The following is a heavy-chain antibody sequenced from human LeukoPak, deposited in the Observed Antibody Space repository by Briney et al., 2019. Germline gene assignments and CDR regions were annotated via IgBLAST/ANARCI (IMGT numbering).Heavy chain of an antibody. Sequence: GGSLRLSCAASGFTFSSYAMNWFRKAPGKGLEGVAVISYDGSNKYYADSVKGRFTISRDNSKNTLYLQMNSLRAEDTAVYYCARDGERYSSSWSYFDYWGQGTLVTVSS. CDR1: GFTFSSYA. D-gene: IGHD6-13*01. J-gene: IGHJ4*02. CDR2: ISYDGSNK. V-gene: IGHV3-30-3*01. CDR3: ARDGERYSSSWSYFDY.